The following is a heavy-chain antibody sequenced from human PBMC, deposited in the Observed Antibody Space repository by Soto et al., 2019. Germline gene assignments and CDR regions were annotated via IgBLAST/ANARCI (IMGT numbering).Heavy chain of an antibody. CDR3: ARFTGGDPSGCFDY. CDR1: GFTFGSNG. D-gene: IGHD3-22*01. Sequence: QVQLVESGGGVVQPGRSLRLSCAASGFTFGSNGMHWVRQAPGKGLEWVAVIWFDGSKEYYADSVKGRFTISRDNSKNMLYLQMNSLRPDDTAVYYCARFTGGDPSGCFDYWGQGTLVTVSS. J-gene: IGHJ4*02. V-gene: IGHV3-33*01. CDR2: IWFDGSKE.